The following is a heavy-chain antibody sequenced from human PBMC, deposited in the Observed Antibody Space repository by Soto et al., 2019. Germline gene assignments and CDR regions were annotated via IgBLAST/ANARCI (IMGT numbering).Heavy chain of an antibody. CDR2: IYHSVRT. D-gene: IGHD3-16*02. Sequence: SETLSLTCAVSGGSISSSNWWSWVRQPPGKGLEWIGEIYHSVRTHYNPSLNSRVTISVDKSKKQFSPKLSSVTAEHLALYYCARGRADRSLGKRPNFEYWGQGTLVT. V-gene: IGHV4-4*02. CDR3: ARGRADRSLGKRPNFEY. CDR1: GGSISSSNW. J-gene: IGHJ4*02.